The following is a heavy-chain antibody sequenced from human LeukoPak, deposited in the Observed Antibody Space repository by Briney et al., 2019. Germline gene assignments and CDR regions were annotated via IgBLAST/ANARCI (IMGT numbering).Heavy chain of an antibody. CDR2: IYYSGST. V-gene: IGHV4-39*01. Sequence: SETLSLTCTVSGGSISSSSYFWVWIRQPPGKGLEWIGSIYYSGSTYYNPSLKSRVTISVDTSKNQFSLHLSSVTAADTAVYYCARGREQWLVQGVDYWGQGTLVTVSS. CDR3: ARGREQWLVQGVDY. CDR1: GGSISSSSYF. D-gene: IGHD6-19*01. J-gene: IGHJ4*02.